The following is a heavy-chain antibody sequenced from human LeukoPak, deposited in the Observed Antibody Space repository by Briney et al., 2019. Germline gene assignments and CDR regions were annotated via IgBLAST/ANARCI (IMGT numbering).Heavy chain of an antibody. CDR3: ARGLNTSPGVDY. CDR1: GFTFSNYW. V-gene: IGHV3-7*01. D-gene: IGHD3-16*01. Sequence: GGSLRLSCAVSGFTFSNYWMNWVRRAPGKGREWVANIKEDGSQKYYVESVKGRFTVSRDNAKNSVYLQMSSLRDEDTAVYYCARGLNTSPGVDYWGQGTLVTVSS. J-gene: IGHJ4*02. CDR2: IKEDGSQK.